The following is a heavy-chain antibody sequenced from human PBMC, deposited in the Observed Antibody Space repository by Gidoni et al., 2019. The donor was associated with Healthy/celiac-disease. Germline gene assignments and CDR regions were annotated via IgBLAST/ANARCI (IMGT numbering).Heavy chain of an antibody. V-gene: IGHV3-30*18. CDR2: ISYDGSNK. CDR1: GFTFSSYG. Sequence: QVQLVESGGGVVQPGRSLRLSCAASGFTFSSYGMHWVRQAPGKGLEWVAVISYDGSNKYYADSVKGRFTISRDNSKNTLYLQMNSLRAEDTAVYYCAKGRGAMVPPLLGYWGQGTLVTVSS. D-gene: IGHD5-18*01. CDR3: AKGRGAMVPPLLGY. J-gene: IGHJ4*02.